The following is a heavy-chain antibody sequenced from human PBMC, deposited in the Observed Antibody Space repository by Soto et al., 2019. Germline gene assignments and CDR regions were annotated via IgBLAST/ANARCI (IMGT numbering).Heavy chain of an antibody. J-gene: IGHJ6*02. CDR3: GRGGYRHYSAYYYYALDV. Sequence: LRLSCVASGFTLSDYYVDWVRQAPGKGLEWVGRTRDKPNSYTTEYAASVEGRFTISRDDSKNSLYLQLNSLNTEDPAVYYCGRGGYRHYSAYYYYALDVWGQGTTVTVSS. CDR1: GFTLSDYY. V-gene: IGHV3-72*01. CDR2: TRDKPNSYTT. D-gene: IGHD4-4*01.